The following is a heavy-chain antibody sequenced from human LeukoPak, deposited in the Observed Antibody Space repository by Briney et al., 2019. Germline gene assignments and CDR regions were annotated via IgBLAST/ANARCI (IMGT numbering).Heavy chain of an antibody. J-gene: IGHJ4*02. CDR3: ARDGGLYSGSYYFDY. CDR1: GFTFSSYS. CDR2: ISSSSTI. V-gene: IGHV3-48*02. Sequence: GGSLRLSCAASGFTFSSYSMNWVRHAPGKGLEWVSYISSSSTIYYANSVKGRFTISRDNAKNSLYLQMNSLRDEDTVVYYCARDGGLYSGSYYFDYWGQGTLVTGAS. D-gene: IGHD1-26*01.